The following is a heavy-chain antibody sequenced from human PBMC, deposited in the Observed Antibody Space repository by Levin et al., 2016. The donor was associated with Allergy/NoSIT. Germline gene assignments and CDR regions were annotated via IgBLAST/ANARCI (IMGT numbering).Heavy chain of an antibody. Sequence: GGSLRLSCAASGFTFRNYAMTWVRQAPGEGLQWVSTISASGGGTYYADSVKGRFTISRDNFKNTVDLQMSGLRADDSAMYYCATDPPNRGIVGTTAYYFDYWGQGTLVTVSS. CDR1: GFTFRNYA. CDR3: ATDPPNRGIVGTTAYYFDY. V-gene: IGHV3-23*01. J-gene: IGHJ4*02. D-gene: IGHD1-26*01. CDR2: ISASGGGT.